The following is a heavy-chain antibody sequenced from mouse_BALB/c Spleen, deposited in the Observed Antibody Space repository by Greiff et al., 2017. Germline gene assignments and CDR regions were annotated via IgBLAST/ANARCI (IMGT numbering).Heavy chain of an antibody. D-gene: IGHD1-1*01. CDR1: GFNIKDYY. V-gene: IGHV14-4*02. J-gene: IGHJ4*01. CDR2: IDPENGDT. Sequence: EVMLVESGAELVRSGASVKLSCTASGFNIKDYYMHWVKQRPEQGLEWIGWIDPENGDTEYAPKFQGKATMTADTSSNTAYLQLSSLTSEDTAVYYCNAFITTVVAKDYAMDYWGQGTSVTVSS. CDR3: NAFITTVVAKDYAMDY.